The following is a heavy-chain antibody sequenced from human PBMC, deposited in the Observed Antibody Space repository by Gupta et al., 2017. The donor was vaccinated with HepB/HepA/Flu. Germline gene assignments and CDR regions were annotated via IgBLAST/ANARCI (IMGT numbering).Heavy chain of an antibody. Sequence: QVQLPESGPGLVKPSATLSLTCSVAGGSISSSYWIWIRQPAGKGLDWIGRIYTSGSTNYNPSLKSRVTRSVDTSKNQFSLKLSSVTAADTAVYYCARDLGHYDFSGTFDPWGQGTLVTGSS. V-gene: IGHV4-4*07. CDR2: IYTSGST. CDR1: GGSISSSY. D-gene: IGHD3-3*01. J-gene: IGHJ5*02. CDR3: ARDLGHYDFSGTFDP.